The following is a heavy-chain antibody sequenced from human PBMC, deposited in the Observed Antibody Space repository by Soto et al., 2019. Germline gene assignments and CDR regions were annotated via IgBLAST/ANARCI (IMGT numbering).Heavy chain of an antibody. Sequence: PGRSLRLSCAASGFTFSNYAMSWVRQAPGKGLEWVSGISGSGGGTYYADSVKGRFTISRDNSRNTLYLQMNSLRAEDTAVYYCRGPSVGAPYYYYGLDVWGQGTTVTVSS. CDR3: RGPSVGAPYYYYGLDV. J-gene: IGHJ6*02. CDR1: GFTFSNYA. D-gene: IGHD1-26*01. CDR2: ISGSGGGT. V-gene: IGHV3-23*01.